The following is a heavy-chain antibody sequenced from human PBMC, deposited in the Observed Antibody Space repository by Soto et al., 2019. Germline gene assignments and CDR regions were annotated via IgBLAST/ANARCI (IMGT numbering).Heavy chain of an antibody. CDR2: IYYSGST. CDR3: ARPRRADAGAYYSDV. D-gene: IGHD3-10*01. J-gene: IGHJ6*02. V-gene: IGHV4-39*01. CDR1: GGSISSSSYY. Sequence: SETLSLTCTVSGGSISSSSYYWGWIRQPPGKGLEWIGSIYYSGSTYYNPSLKSRVTISVDTSKNQFSLKLSSVTAADTAVYYCARPRRADAGAYYSDVWGQGTTVTVSS.